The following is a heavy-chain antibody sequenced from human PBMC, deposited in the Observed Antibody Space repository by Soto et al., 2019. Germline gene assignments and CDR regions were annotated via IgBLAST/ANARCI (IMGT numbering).Heavy chain of an antibody. J-gene: IGHJ6*02. Sequence: LIPSCPGSGFTVTSNYMSWVRQARGKGLEWVSVIYSGGSTYYADSVKGRFTISRDNSKNTLYLQMNSLRAEDTAVYYCAVQLWGYYYYGMDVWGQGTTVTVS. V-gene: IGHV3-53*01. CDR2: IYSGGST. CDR3: AVQLWGYYYYGMDV. D-gene: IGHD5-18*01. CDR1: GFTVTSNY.